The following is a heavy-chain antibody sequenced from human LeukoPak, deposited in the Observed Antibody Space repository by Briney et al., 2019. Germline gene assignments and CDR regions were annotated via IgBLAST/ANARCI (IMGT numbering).Heavy chain of an antibody. CDR1: GFTFSDYY. V-gene: IGHV3-11*05. CDR2: ISGSTTYT. J-gene: IGHJ4*02. Sequence: GGSLRLSCAASGFTFSDYYMSWIRQPPGKGLEWVSYISGSTTYTNYADSVRGRFTISRDNSKNSLYLQMNSLRAEDTAVYYCAREIGGGLHYFHSWGQGTPVTVSS. D-gene: IGHD1-26*01. CDR3: AREIGGGLHYFHS.